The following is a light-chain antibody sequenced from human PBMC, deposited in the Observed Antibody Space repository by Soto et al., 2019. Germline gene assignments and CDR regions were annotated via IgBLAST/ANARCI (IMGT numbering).Light chain of an antibody. J-gene: IGLJ3*02. V-gene: IGLV2-11*01. CDR3: CSYAGTSLWV. CDR2: DVS. Sequence: QSVLTQPRSVSGSPGQSVTISCTGTSSDVGGYNYVSWYQQHPGKAPKLVIYDVSKRPSGVPDRFSGSKSGNTASLTISGLQAEDKADYYCCSYAGTSLWVFGGGTKLTVL. CDR1: SSDVGGYNY.